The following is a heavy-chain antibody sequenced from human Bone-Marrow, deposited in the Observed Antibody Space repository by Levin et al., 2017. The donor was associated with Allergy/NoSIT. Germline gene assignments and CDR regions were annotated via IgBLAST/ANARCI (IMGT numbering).Heavy chain of an antibody. V-gene: IGHV3-20*04. CDR3: ARDGGPRVARYYYDSSGYYYNYGMDV. J-gene: IGHJ6*02. CDR1: GFTFDDYG. Sequence: HGESLKISCAASGFTFDDYGMSWVRQAPGKGLEWVSGINWNGGSTGYADSVKGRFTISRDNAKNSLYLQMNSLRAEDTALYYCARDGGPRVARYYYDSSGYYYNYGMDVWGQGTTVTVSS. CDR2: INWNGGST. D-gene: IGHD3-22*01.